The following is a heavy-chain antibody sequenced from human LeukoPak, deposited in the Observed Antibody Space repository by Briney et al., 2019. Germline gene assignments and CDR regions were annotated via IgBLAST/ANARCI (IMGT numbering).Heavy chain of an antibody. Sequence: SETLSLTCNVSGVSISSSGYYWTWIRQPAGKGLEWIGRIYTSGSTNYNPSLKGRVTISVDTSKNQFSLRLSSVTAADTAVYYCAGGTVLLWFGELLPDAFDIWGQGTMVTVSS. CDR3: AGGTVLLWFGELLPDAFDI. J-gene: IGHJ3*02. D-gene: IGHD3-10*01. V-gene: IGHV4-61*02. CDR2: IYTSGST. CDR1: GVSISSSGYY.